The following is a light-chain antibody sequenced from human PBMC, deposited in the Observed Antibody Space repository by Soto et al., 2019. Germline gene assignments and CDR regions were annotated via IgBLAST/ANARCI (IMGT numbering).Light chain of an antibody. CDR1: QSVSSN. CDR3: QQYNTWPPGET. V-gene: IGKV3-15*01. CDR2: GAS. J-gene: IGKJ1*01. Sequence: EIVMTQSPATLSVSPGERATLSCRASQSVSSNLAWYQQKPGQAPRLLIYGASTRATGIPARFSGSGSGTEFTLTISSLQSEDFAVYYCQQYNTWPPGETFGQGTKVEIK.